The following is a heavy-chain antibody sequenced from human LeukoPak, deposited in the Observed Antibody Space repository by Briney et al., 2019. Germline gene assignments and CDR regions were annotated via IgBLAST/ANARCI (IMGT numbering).Heavy chain of an antibody. CDR3: ASGHGYNFAYTLNY. J-gene: IGHJ4*02. CDR2: INSDGGTT. Sequence: GGSLRLSCAASGFTFSSSWMHWVRQAPGKGLVWVSRINSDGGTTNYADSVKGRFTISRDNAKNTLYLQMNGLRAEDTAVYFCASGHGYNFAYTLNYWGQGTLVTVSS. V-gene: IGHV3-74*01. D-gene: IGHD5-18*01. CDR1: GFTFSSSW.